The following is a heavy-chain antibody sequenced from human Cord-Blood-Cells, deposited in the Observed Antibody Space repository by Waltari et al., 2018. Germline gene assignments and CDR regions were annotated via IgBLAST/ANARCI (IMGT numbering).Heavy chain of an antibody. Sequence: QVQLVQSGAEVKKPGSSVKVSCKASGGTLSSYAISWVRQAPGQGLEWMGAIIPIFGTANYAQKFQGRVTITADESTSTAYMELSSLRSEDTAVYYCARGEIYNWNYYFDYWGQGTLVTVSS. CDR1: GGTLSSYA. V-gene: IGHV1-69*01. CDR2: IIPIFGTA. J-gene: IGHJ4*02. D-gene: IGHD1-7*01. CDR3: ARGEIYNWNYYFDY.